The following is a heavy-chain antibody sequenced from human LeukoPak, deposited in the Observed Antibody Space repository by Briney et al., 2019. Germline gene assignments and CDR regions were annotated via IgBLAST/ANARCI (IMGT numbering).Heavy chain of an antibody. J-gene: IGHJ5*02. CDR3: AWKIRGIVEFDP. CDR1: GYTFTSYG. V-gene: IGHV1-18*01. Sequence: ASVKVSCKASGYTFTSYGISWVRQAPGQGLEWMGWISAYNGNTNYAQKLQGRVTMTTDTSTSTAYMELRSLRSDDTAVYYCAWKIRGIVEFDPWGQGTLVTVSS. D-gene: IGHD2/OR15-2a*01. CDR2: ISAYNGNT.